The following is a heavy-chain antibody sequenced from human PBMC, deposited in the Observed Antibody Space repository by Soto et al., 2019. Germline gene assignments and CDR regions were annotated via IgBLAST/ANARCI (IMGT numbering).Heavy chain of an antibody. J-gene: IGHJ5*02. V-gene: IGHV4-30-2*01. CDR3: ARSLRFLEWSTKNWFAP. CDR1: GGSISSGGYS. CDR2: IYHSGST. Sequence: SETLSLTCAVSGGSISSGGYSWSWIRQPPGKGLEWIGYIYHSGSTYYNPSLKSRVTISVDRSKNQFSLKLSSVTAADTAVYYCARSLRFLEWSTKNWFAPSGQGTLVIVSS. D-gene: IGHD3-3*01.